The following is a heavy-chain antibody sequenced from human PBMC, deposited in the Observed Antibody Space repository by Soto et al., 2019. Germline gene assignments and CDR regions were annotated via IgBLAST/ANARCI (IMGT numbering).Heavy chain of an antibody. CDR3: ARVSSGYYGHFDY. CDR2: INPSGGST. J-gene: IGHJ4*02. V-gene: IGHV1-46*01. CDR1: EYTFPGYY. Sequence: QFHRCQSGAGWKSPGASWRLPCKPPEYTFPGYYIHGCRQPPDQGLEWMAIINPSGGSTSYAQKFQGRVTMTRDTSTSTVHMELSSLRSEDTAVYYCARVSSGYYGHFDYWGQGTLVTVSS. D-gene: IGHD3-22*01.